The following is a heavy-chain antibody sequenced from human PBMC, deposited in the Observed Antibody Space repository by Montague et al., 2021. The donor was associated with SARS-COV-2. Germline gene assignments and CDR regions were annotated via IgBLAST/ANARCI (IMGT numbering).Heavy chain of an antibody. Sequence: SLRLSCAASGLTVNANFMTWVRQAPGKGLGWVSVIYAGGGTDYADSVKGRFTVSRDNSKNTLYLQMNSLRVDDTALYYCASGLGYGDYGDYWGQGTLVTVSS. D-gene: IGHD4-17*01. J-gene: IGHJ4*02. CDR2: IYAGGGT. V-gene: IGHV3-53*05. CDR1: GLTVNANF. CDR3: ASGLGYGDYGDY.